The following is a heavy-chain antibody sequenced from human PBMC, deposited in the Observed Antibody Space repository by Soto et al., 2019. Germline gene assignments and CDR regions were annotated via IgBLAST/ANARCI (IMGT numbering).Heavy chain of an antibody. CDR2: ISAYNGNT. Sequence: QVQLVQSGAEVKKPGASVKVSCKASGYTFTSYGISWVRQAPGQGLEWMGWISAYNGNTNYAQKLQDRVTMTTDTSTSTAYMELRSLRSDDTAVYYCARDLGYCSSTSCYWFSDYWGQGTLVTVSS. J-gene: IGHJ4*02. D-gene: IGHD2-2*01. CDR3: ARDLGYCSSTSCYWFSDY. CDR1: GYTFTSYG. V-gene: IGHV1-18*01.